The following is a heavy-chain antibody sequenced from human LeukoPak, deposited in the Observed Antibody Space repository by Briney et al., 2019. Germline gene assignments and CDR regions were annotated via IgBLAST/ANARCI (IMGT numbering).Heavy chain of an antibody. Sequence: ASVKVSCKASGYTFTGYYMHWVRQAPGQGLEWRGWINPNSGGTNYAQKFQGRVTMTRDTSISTAYMELSRLRSDDTAVYYCAADLGYSSSWYNPPFDYWGQGTLVTVSS. V-gene: IGHV1-2*02. CDR3: AADLGYSSSWYNPPFDY. CDR2: INPNSGGT. CDR1: GYTFTGYY. J-gene: IGHJ4*02. D-gene: IGHD6-13*01.